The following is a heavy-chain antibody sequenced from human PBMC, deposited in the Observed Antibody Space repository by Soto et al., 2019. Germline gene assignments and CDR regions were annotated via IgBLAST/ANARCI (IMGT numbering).Heavy chain of an antibody. D-gene: IGHD5-12*01. CDR2: MNPNSGNT. CDR1: GYTFTSYD. V-gene: IGHV1-8*01. Sequence: QVQLVQSGAEVKKPGASVKVSCKASGYTFTSYDINWVRQATGQGLEWMGWMNPNSGNTGYAQKFQGRVTMTMNTAISTAYMELTSLRSEDTAVYYCARGDSGYDSMYYYYYYYMDVWGKGTAVTVSS. J-gene: IGHJ6*03. CDR3: ARGDSGYDSMYYYYYYYMDV.